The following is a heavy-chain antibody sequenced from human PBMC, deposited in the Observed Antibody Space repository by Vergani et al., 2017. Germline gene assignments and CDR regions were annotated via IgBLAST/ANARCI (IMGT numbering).Heavy chain of an antibody. Sequence: QVQLVQSGAEVKKPGASVKVSCKASGYTFTSYGISWVRQAPGQGLEWMGWISAYNGNTNYAQKLQGRVTMTTDTSISTAYLQWSSLKASDTAMYYCARRVLTGPAADYWGQGTLVTVSS. J-gene: IGHJ4*02. V-gene: IGHV1-18*04. CDR1: GYTFTSYG. D-gene: IGHD3-9*01. CDR2: ISAYNGNT. CDR3: ARRVLTGPAADY.